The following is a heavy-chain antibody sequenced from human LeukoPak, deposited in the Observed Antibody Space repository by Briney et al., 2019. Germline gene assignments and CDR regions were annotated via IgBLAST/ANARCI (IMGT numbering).Heavy chain of an antibody. J-gene: IGHJ3*02. D-gene: IGHD2-8*02. CDR2: ISWNSGSI. CDR1: GFTFDDYA. V-gene: IGHV3-9*03. Sequence: PGRSLRLSCAASGFTFDDYAMHWVRQAPGKGLEWVSGISWNSGSIGYADSVKGRFTISRDHAKNSLYLQMNSLRAEDMALYYCAKDEFVASDFTGAFDIWGQGTMVTVSS. CDR3: AKDEFVASDFTGAFDI.